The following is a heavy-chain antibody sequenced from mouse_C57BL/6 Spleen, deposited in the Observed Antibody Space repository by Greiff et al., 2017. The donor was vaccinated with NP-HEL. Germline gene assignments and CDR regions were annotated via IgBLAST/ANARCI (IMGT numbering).Heavy chain of an antibody. D-gene: IGHD2-4*01. J-gene: IGHJ2*01. CDR2: ISSGGDYI. CDR3: TREGYDYDFDY. Sequence: DVQLVESGEGLVKPEGSLKLSCAASGFTFSSYAMSWVRQTPEKRLEWVAYISSGGDYIYYADTVKGRFTISRDNARNTLYLQMSSLKSEDTAMYYCTREGYDYDFDYWGQGTTLTVSS. V-gene: IGHV5-9-1*02. CDR1: GFTFSSYA.